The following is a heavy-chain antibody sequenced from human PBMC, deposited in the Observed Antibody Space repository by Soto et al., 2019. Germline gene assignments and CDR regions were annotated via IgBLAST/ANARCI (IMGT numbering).Heavy chain of an antibody. CDR3: AVWHYGSAPY. CDR1: GFTVSNSW. CDR2: VEKDGSRI. Sequence: VQLVESGGDLVQPGESLRLSCAASGFTVSNSWMLWVRQAPGKGLVWVAHVEKDGSRISYADSVKGRFTVSRDNAKNTIYLQMNSLRVEDTAVYYCAVWHYGSAPYWGQGTLVTVSS. J-gene: IGHJ4*02. V-gene: IGHV3-74*01. D-gene: IGHD3-16*01.